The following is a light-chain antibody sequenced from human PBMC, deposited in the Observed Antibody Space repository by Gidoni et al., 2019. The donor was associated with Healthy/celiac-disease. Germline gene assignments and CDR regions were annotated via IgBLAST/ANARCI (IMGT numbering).Light chain of an antibody. Sequence: SISCRSSQSLLHSNGYNYLDWYPQKPGQSPQLLIYLGSSRASGVPDRFSGSGSGTDFTLKISRVDAEDVGVYYCMQALQTPLSFXXXTKVEIK. CDR3: MQALQTPLS. CDR2: LGS. CDR1: QSLLHSNGYNY. J-gene: IGKJ1*01. V-gene: IGKV2-28*01.